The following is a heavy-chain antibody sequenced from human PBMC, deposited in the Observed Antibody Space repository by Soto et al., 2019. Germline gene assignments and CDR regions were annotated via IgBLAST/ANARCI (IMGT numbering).Heavy chain of an antibody. D-gene: IGHD6-25*01. Sequence: SETLSLTCTVSGGSISSSTYYWGWIRQPPGKGLEWIGSIYYSGRTYYNPSLKSRVTISIDTSKNQFSLSLSSVPVADTAVYYCARHGVAALQFDYWGQGTLVTVSS. J-gene: IGHJ4*02. CDR1: GGSISSSTYY. V-gene: IGHV4-39*01. CDR3: ARHGVAALQFDY. CDR2: IYYSGRT.